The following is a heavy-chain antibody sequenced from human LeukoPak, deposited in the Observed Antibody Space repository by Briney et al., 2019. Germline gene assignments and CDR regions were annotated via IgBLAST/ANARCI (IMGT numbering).Heavy chain of an antibody. D-gene: IGHD3-22*01. V-gene: IGHV3-7*03. CDR2: IKQDGSEK. CDR1: GFTFSSYW. CDR3: AKDHYYYDSSGYYPGVWAFDI. Sequence: GGSLRLSCAASGFTFSSYWMSWVRQAPGKGLEWVANIKQDGSEKYYVDSVKGRFTISRDNAKSSLYLQMNSLRAEDTAVYYCAKDHYYYDSSGYYPGVWAFDIWGQGTMVTVSS. J-gene: IGHJ3*02.